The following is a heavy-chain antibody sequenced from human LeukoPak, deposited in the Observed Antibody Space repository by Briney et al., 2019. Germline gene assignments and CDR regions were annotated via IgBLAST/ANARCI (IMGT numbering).Heavy chain of an antibody. J-gene: IGHJ4*02. CDR1: GFTFSSYA. D-gene: IGHD3-22*01. CDR3: AKYYYDSSGILHY. Sequence: PGGSLRLSCAASGFTFSSYAMSWVRQAPGKGLEWVSAIRGSGGSTYYADSVKGRLTISRDNSKNTLYLQINSLRAEDTAVYYCAKYYYDSSGILHYWGQGTLVTVSS. V-gene: IGHV3-23*01. CDR2: IRGSGGST.